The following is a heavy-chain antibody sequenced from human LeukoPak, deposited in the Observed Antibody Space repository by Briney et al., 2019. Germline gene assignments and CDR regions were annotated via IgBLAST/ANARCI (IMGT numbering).Heavy chain of an antibody. CDR3: AKTSQYAYYFDY. V-gene: IGHV3-23*01. CDR1: GFTSSTNA. J-gene: IGHJ4*02. CDR2: ISGSGGST. Sequence: GGSLRLSCAASGFTSSTNAMSWVRQAPGKGLEWVSAISGSGGSTYYADSVKGRFTISRDNSKSTLYLQMNSLRAEDTAVYYCAKTSQYAYYFDYWGQGTLVTVSS.